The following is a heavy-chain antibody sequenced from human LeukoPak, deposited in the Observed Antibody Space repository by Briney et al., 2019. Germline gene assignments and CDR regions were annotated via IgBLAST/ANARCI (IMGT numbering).Heavy chain of an antibody. V-gene: IGHV3-48*03. CDR2: ISGGGDTI. Sequence: PGGSLRLSCAASGFTFSSYEMNWVRQAPGKGLEWVSYISGGGDTIYYADSVKGRFTISRDNAKNSLYLQVSSLRAEDTAVYYCARATHQLLYNWGQGTLVTVSS. J-gene: IGHJ4*02. CDR3: ARATHQLLYN. D-gene: IGHD2-2*02. CDR1: GFTFSSYE.